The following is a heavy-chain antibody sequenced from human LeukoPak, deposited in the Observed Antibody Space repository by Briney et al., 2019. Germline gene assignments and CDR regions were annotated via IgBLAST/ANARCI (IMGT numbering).Heavy chain of an antibody. Sequence: GASVKVSCKASGGTFISYAISWVRQAPGQGLEWMGGIIPIFGTANYAQKFQGRVTITADKSPSTAYMELSSLRSEDTAVSYCARVLTSGYSYGYVYWGQGTLVTVSS. CDR1: GGTFISYA. J-gene: IGHJ4*02. V-gene: IGHV1-69*06. CDR2: IIPIFGTA. CDR3: ARVLTSGYSYGYVY. D-gene: IGHD5-18*01.